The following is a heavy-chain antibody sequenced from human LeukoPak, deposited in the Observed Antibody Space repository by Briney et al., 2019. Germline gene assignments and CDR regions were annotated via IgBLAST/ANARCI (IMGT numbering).Heavy chain of an antibody. Sequence: SQTLSLTCTVSGGSISSGDYYWSWIRQPPGKGLEWIAYMYYSGSTYYNPSLKSRVTMSADTSKNQLSLKLSSVTAADTAVYYCARPYYYDTRIDPWGQGILVTVSS. V-gene: IGHV4-30-4*01. CDR2: MYYSGST. D-gene: IGHD3-22*01. CDR3: ARPYYYDTRIDP. J-gene: IGHJ5*02. CDR1: GGSISSGDYY.